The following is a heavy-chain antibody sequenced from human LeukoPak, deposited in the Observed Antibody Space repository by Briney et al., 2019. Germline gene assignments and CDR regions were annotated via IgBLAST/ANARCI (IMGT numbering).Heavy chain of an antibody. CDR1: GYTFTSYG. D-gene: IGHD3-10*01. CDR3: ARVLLWFGELLPNGMDV. V-gene: IGHV1-18*04. J-gene: IGHJ6*04. Sequence: ASVKVSCKASGYTFTSYGISWVRQAPGQGLEWMGWISAYNGNTNYAQKLQGRVTMTTDTSTSTAYMEPRSLRSDDTAVYYCARVLLWFGELLPNGMDVWGKGTTVTVSS. CDR2: ISAYNGNT.